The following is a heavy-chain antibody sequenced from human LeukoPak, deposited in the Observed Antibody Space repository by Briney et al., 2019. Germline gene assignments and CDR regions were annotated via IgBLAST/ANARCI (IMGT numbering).Heavy chain of an antibody. Sequence: GGSLRLSCAASGFIFSSYWMSWVRQAPGKGLEWVANIKQDGSEKYYVDSVKGRFTISRDNSKNTLYLQMNSLRAEDTAVYYCAKEGYSTPTVDYWGQGTLVTVSS. J-gene: IGHJ4*02. CDR3: AKEGYSTPTVDY. V-gene: IGHV3-7*01. CDR2: IKQDGSEK. CDR1: GFIFSSYW. D-gene: IGHD5-18*01.